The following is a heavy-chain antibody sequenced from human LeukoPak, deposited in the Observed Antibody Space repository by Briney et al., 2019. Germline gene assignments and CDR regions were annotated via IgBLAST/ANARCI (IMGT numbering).Heavy chain of an antibody. CDR3: ARAKVRDSSGYYAFDI. CDR2: IIPIFGTV. Sequence: GASVKVSCKTSGDNFNNYAITWVRQAPGQGLEWMGGIIPIFGTVNYAQKFQGRVTITADESTSTAYMELSSLRSEDTAVYYCARAKVRDSSGYYAFDIWGQGTMATVSS. J-gene: IGHJ3*02. V-gene: IGHV1-69*13. D-gene: IGHD3-22*01. CDR1: GDNFNNYA.